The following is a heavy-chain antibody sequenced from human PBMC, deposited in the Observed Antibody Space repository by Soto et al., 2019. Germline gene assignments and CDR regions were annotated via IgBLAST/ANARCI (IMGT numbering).Heavy chain of an antibody. CDR1: GFTFSSYA. CDR2: ISGSGGST. V-gene: IGHV3-23*01. J-gene: IGHJ6*02. CDR3: AKGPAPLGYCSSTSCSNYYYGMDV. Sequence: PGGSLRLSCAASGFTFSSYAMSWVRQAPGKGLEWVSAISGSGGSTYYADSVKGRFTISRDNSKNTLYLQMNSLRAEDTAVYYCAKGPAPLGYCSSTSCSNYYYGMDVWGQGTTVTVSS. D-gene: IGHD2-2*01.